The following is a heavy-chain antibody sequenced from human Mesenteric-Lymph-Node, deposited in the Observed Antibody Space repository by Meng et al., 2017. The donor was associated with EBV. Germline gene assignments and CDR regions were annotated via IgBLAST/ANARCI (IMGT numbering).Heavy chain of an antibody. J-gene: IGHJ4*02. CDR2: IHYSGST. Sequence: QAQLQESGPGPVKPSEPLSLTCTVSGGSVTSGSYYWNWIRQPPGKRLEWIGYIHYSGSTNYNPSLKSQITISVDTSKNQLSLRVSHVTAADTAVYYCARGRRGVQYFDFWGQGALVTVFS. V-gene: IGHV4-61*01. CDR1: GGSVTSGSYY. CDR3: ARGRRGVQYFDF. D-gene: IGHD1-1*01.